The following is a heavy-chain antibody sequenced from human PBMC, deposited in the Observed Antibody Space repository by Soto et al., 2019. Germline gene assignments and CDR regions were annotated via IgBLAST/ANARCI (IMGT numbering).Heavy chain of an antibody. J-gene: IGHJ4*02. D-gene: IGHD3-16*01. V-gene: IGHV1-18*01. CDR3: ATDLSAGVMGY. CDR1: GYSFFSYR. Sequence: QVQLVQSGAEVRKPGASVKVSCKASGYSFFSYRITWVRQAPGQGLEWMGWISAYSGNTESAQKFQDRVTMTTDTSTRTAYMELRRRSSDDTAVYYCATDLSAGVMGYWGQGTLVTVSS. CDR2: ISAYSGNT.